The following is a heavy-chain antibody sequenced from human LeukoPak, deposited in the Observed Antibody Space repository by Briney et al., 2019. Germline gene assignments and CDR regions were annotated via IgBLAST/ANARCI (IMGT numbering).Heavy chain of an antibody. D-gene: IGHD1-26*01. CDR1: GYTFTGYF. CDR3: AKLSESYDFDY. J-gene: IGHJ4*02. CDR2: INPSSGST. V-gene: IGHV1-46*01. Sequence: ASVKVSCKASGYTFTGYFIHWVRQAPGQGLEWVGIINPSSGSTTYAQMFQGRVTMTRDTSTSTAYMELSSLRSGDTAVYYCAKLSESYDFDYWGQGTLITVSS.